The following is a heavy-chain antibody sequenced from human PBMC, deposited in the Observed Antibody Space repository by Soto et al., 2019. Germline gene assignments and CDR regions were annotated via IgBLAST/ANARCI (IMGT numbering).Heavy chain of an antibody. CDR1: GGTFSSYP. CDR3: ARDYYDGRDSYSWYFDL. CDR2: FIPIFGTT. Sequence: QVHLVQSGAEVKKPGSSVKVSCKASGGTFSSYPISWVRQAPGQGLEWMGGFIPIFGTTNYAQKFKGRVTINADKSSSTAYMELSSLRSEDTAVYYCARDYYDGRDSYSWYFDLWGRGTLVTVSS. V-gene: IGHV1-69*06. J-gene: IGHJ2*01. D-gene: IGHD3-22*01.